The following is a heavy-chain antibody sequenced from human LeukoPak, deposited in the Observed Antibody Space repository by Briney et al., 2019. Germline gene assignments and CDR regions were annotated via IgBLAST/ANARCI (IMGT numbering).Heavy chain of an antibody. V-gene: IGHV3-64*01. Sequence: TGGSLRLSCAASGFTFSSYAMHWVRQAPGKGLEYVSAISSNGGSTYYANSVKGRFTISRDNSKNTLYLQMGSLRAEDMAVYYCARGSGSFFYGMDVWGQGTTVTVSS. CDR2: ISSNGGST. CDR1: GFTFSSYA. D-gene: IGHD1-26*01. J-gene: IGHJ6*02. CDR3: ARGSGSFFYGMDV.